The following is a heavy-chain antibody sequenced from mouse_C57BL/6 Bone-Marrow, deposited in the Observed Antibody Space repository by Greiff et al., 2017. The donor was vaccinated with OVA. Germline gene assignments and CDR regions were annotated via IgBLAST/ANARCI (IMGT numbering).Heavy chain of an antibody. V-gene: IGHV1-81*01. Sequence: VQLQQSGAELARPGASVKLSCKASGYTFTSYGISWVKQRTGQGLEWIGEIYPRSGNTYYNEKFKGKATLTADKSSSTAYMELRSLTSEDSAVYFCARRGDGKRYFDVWGTGTTVTVSS. CDR2: IYPRSGNT. J-gene: IGHJ1*03. CDR3: ARRGDGKRYFDV. CDR1: GYTFTSYG. D-gene: IGHD2-1*01.